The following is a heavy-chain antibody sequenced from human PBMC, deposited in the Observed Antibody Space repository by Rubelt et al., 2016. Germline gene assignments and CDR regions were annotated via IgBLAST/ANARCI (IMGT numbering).Heavy chain of an antibody. D-gene: IGHD3-10*01. CDR2: IWYDGSNK. CDR3: AKDINSRLGFGELYYYYGMDV. V-gene: IGHV3-33*06. J-gene: IGHJ6*02. Sequence: GKGLEWVAVIWYDGSNKYYADSVKGRFTISRDNSKNTLYLQMNSLRAEDTAVYYCAKDINSRLGFGELYYYYGMDVWGQGTTVTVSS.